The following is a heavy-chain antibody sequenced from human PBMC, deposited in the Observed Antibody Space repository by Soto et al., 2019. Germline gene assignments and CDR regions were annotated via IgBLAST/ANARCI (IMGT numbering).Heavy chain of an antibody. D-gene: IGHD1-26*01. J-gene: IGHJ4*02. CDR3: AKDKGIVGATPHH. CDR2: ISYDGSNK. CDR1: GFTFSSYG. Sequence: QVQLVESGGGVVQPGRSLRLSCAASGFTFSSYGMHWVRQAPGKGLEWVAVISYDGSNKYYADSVKGRFTISRDNSKNTLYLQMNSLRAEDTAVYYCAKDKGIVGATPHHWGQGTLVTVSS. V-gene: IGHV3-30*18.